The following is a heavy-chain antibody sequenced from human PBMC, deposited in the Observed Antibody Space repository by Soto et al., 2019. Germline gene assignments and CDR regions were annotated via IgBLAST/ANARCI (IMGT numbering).Heavy chain of an antibody. CDR1: GFSLSTSGVG. J-gene: IGHJ5*02. D-gene: IGHD6-19*01. Sequence: SGPTLVNPTQTLTLTCTFSGFSLSTSGVGVGWIRQPPGKALEWLGLLYWDGDKRYSPSLKTRLTITKDTSKNQVVLTMTNVDPVDTATYYCAKSGSSGWYGWFDPWGQGTLVTV. V-gene: IGHV2-5*02. CDR3: AKSGSSGWYGWFDP. CDR2: LYWDGDK.